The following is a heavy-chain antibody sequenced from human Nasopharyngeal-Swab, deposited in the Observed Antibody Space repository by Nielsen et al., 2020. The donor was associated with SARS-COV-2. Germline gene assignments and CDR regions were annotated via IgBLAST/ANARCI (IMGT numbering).Heavy chain of an antibody. CDR1: GFTFSSYA. Sequence: GESLKISCAASGFTFSSYAMSWVRQAPGKGLEWVSVIYSGGSSTYYADSVKGRFTISRDNSKNTLYLQMHSLRAEDTAVYYCAKPPGDYVWGSYYFDYWGQGTLVTVSS. CDR2: IYSGGSST. V-gene: IGHV3-23*03. J-gene: IGHJ4*02. CDR3: AKPPGDYVWGSYYFDY. D-gene: IGHD3-16*01.